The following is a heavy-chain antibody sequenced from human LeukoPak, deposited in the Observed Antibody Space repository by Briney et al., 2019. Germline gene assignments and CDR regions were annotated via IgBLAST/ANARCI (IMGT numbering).Heavy chain of an antibody. D-gene: IGHD6-13*01. CDR2: ISGSGGST. CDR3: AKARPIGYSSSWYRAYFDY. J-gene: IGHJ4*02. CDR1: GFTFSSYA. Sequence: SGGSLRLSCAASGFTFSSYAMSWVRQAPGKGLEWVSAISGSGGSTYYADSVKGRFTISRDNSKNTLYLQMNSLRAEDTAVYYCAKARPIGYSSSWYRAYFDYWGQGTLVTVSS. V-gene: IGHV3-23*01.